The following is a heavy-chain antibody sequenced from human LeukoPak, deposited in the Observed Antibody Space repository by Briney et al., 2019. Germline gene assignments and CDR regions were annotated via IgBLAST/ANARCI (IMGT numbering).Heavy chain of an antibody. CDR2: IYYSAST. D-gene: IGHD5-18*01. V-gene: IGHV4-61*01. J-gene: IGHJ4*02. Sequence: SETLSLTCTVSGGSVRSGSYYWCWIRQPPGKGLEWIGYIYYSASTNYNPSLKSRVTISVDTSNNQFSLKLSSVTAADTAVYYCARGSRGYSYGWGQGTLVTVSS. CDR1: GGSVRSGSYY. CDR3: ARGSRGYSYG.